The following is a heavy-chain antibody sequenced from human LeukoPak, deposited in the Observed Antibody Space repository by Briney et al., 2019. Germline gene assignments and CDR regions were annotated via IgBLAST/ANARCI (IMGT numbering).Heavy chain of an antibody. CDR3: ASYYYDSSGRALDL. J-gene: IGHJ2*01. V-gene: IGHV5-51*01. CDR2: TYPGDSDT. D-gene: IGHD3-22*01. CDR1: GFRFTSYW. Sequence: GESLKISCKGSGFRFTSYWIGWVRQMPGKGLEWMGITYPGDSDTRYSPSFQGQVTISVDESIRTAYLQWSSLKASDTAMYYCASYYYDSSGRALDLWGRGTLVTVSS.